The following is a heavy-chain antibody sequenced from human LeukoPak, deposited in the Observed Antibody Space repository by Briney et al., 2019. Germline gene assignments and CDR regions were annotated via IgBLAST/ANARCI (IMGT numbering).Heavy chain of an antibody. V-gene: IGHV3-30*02. CDR1: GFTFSIYG. D-gene: IGHD3-22*01. CDR2: IQYDGSNK. J-gene: IGHJ4*02. CDR3: AKEKKYYYDGSGYPGYDY. Sequence: GGFLRLSCIASGFTFSIYGMHWVRQAPGRGLEWVAFIQYDGSNKYYADSVKGRFTISRDNSKNTLYLQMNSLRVEDTAVYYCAKEKKYYYDGSGYPGYDYWGQGTLVTVSS.